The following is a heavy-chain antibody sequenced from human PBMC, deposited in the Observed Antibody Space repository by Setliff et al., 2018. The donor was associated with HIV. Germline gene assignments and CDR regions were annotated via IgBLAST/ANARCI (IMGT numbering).Heavy chain of an antibody. Sequence: PSETLSLTCTVSGGSISSSSYYWGWIRQPAGKRLEWIGRIYSSGNTNYNPSLKSRVTISADTSKNQFSLRLKSVTAAETAVYYCARGGDGYNPGGGTFDHWGQGTLVTVS. CDR1: GGSISSSSYY. D-gene: IGHD1-1*01. CDR3: ARGGDGYNPGGGTFDH. CDR2: IYSSGNT. V-gene: IGHV4-61*02. J-gene: IGHJ4*02.